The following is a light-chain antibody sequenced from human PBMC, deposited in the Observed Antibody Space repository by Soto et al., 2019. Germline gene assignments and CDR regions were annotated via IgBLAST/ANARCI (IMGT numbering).Light chain of an antibody. V-gene: IGKV1-39*01. Sequence: DIQMTQSPSSLSASVGERVTITCRASQSISSNLNWYQQKPGKAPKLLIYAASSLQSGVPSRFSGSGSGTDFTLTISSLQPEDFATYYCQQSYSTPYTFGQETKLEIK. CDR3: QQSYSTPYT. CDR1: QSISSN. J-gene: IGKJ2*01. CDR2: AAS.